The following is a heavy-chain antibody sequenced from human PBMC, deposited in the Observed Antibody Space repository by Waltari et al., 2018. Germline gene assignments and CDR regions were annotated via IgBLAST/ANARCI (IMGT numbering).Heavy chain of an antibody. J-gene: IGHJ4*02. D-gene: IGHD4-17*01. Sequence: VQLVQSGAEVKKPGATVKISCKVSGYTFTDYYMHWVRQAPGQGLEWMGIINPSGGSTSYAQKFQGRVTMTRDTSTRTVYMELSSLRSEDTAVYYCARGDYAETGLFDYWGQGTLVTVSS. CDR3: ARGDYAETGLFDY. V-gene: IGHV1-46*01. CDR1: GYTFTDYY. CDR2: INPSGGST.